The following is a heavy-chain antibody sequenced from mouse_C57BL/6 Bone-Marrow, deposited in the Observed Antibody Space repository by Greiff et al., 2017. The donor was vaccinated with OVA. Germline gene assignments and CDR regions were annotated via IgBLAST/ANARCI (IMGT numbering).Heavy chain of an antibody. CDR1: GFTFSSYA. CDR3: ARDRSYGSSYLWYFDV. CDR2: ISDGGSYT. V-gene: IGHV5-4*01. J-gene: IGHJ1*03. Sequence: DVKLVESGGGLVKPGGSLKLSCAASGFTFSSYAMSWVRQTPEKRLEWVATISDGGSYTYYPDNVKGRFTISRDNAKNNLYLQMRHLKSEDTAMYYCARDRSYGSSYLWYFDVWGTGTTVTVSS. D-gene: IGHD1-1*01.